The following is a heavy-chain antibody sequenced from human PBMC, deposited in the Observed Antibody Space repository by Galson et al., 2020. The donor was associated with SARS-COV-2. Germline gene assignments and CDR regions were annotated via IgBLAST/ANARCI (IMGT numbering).Heavy chain of an antibody. CDR1: GFTFSSYW. D-gene: IGHD4-17*01. J-gene: IGHJ4*02. V-gene: IGHV3-74*01. CDR3: ARETDYGGGYYFDY. CDR2: INTDGSST. Sequence: TGGSLRLSCAASGFTFSSYWMHWVRQAPGKGLVWVSRINTDGSSTRYADSVKGRFTISRVNAKNTLYLQMNSLRAEDTAVYYCARETDYGGGYYFDYWGQGTLVTVSS.